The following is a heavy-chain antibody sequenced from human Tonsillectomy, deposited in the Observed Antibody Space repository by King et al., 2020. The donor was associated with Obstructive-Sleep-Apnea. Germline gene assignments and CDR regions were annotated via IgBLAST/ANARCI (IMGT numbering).Heavy chain of an antibody. J-gene: IGHJ4*02. V-gene: IGHV3-15*01. CDR1: GFTFSNAW. CDR3: STEDD. CDR2: IKSKTHGGTT. Sequence: VQLVESGGGLVKPGGSLRLSCTASGFTFSNAWMSWVRQAPGKGLEWVARIKSKTHGGTTDYAAPVKGRFTISRDDSKNMLYLQMNSLKIEDTAIYYCSTEDDWGQGTLVTVSS.